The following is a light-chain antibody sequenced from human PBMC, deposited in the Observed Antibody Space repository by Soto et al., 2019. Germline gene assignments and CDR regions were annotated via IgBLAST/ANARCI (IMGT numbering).Light chain of an antibody. J-gene: IGLJ3*02. CDR3: SSYRSSGTWV. Sequence: QSALTQPASVSGSPGQSITISCTGTSSDIGDYNYVSWYQQHPGKAPKLMIYEVSNRPSGVSNRFSGSKSGNTASLTISGLQAEDEADYYCSSYRSSGTWVFGGGTKVTVL. CDR1: SSDIGDYNY. CDR2: EVS. V-gene: IGLV2-14*01.